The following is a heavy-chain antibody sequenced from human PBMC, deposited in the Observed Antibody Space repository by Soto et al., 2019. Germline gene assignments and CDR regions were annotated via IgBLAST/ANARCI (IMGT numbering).Heavy chain of an antibody. V-gene: IGHV3-23*01. CDR1: GFTFSTYA. CDR3: ARVSRFCSGGTCSFDY. J-gene: IGHJ4*02. D-gene: IGHD2-15*01. Sequence: EVQLLESGGGLVHPGGSLRLSCAVSGFTFSTYAMTWVRQAPGKGLEWVSTISGSGSVTYYADSVKGRFSISRDNSKNTLSLQMNSLRAEDTAVYFCARVSRFCSGGTCSFDYWGQGTLVTVSS. CDR2: ISGSGSVT.